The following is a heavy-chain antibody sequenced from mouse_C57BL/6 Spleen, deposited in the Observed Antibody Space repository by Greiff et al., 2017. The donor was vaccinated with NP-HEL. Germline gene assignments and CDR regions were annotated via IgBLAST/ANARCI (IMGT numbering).Heavy chain of an antibody. V-gene: IGHV1-42*01. CDR2: INPSTGGT. CDR3: ARGEGSSGYEMDY. Sequence: VQLQQSGPELVKPGASVKISCKASGYSFTGYYMNWVKQSPEKSLEWIGEINPSTGGTTYKQKFKAKATLTVDKSSSTAYMQLKSLTSEDSAVYYCARGEGSSGYEMDYWGQGTSVTVSS. D-gene: IGHD3-2*02. CDR1: GYSFTGYY. J-gene: IGHJ4*01.